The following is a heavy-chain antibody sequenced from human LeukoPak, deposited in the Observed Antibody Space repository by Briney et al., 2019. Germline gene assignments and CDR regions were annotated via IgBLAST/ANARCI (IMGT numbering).Heavy chain of an antibody. D-gene: IGHD3-16*01. CDR1: GYTFTSYD. V-gene: IGHV1-8*03. CDR3: ARGQGDDQGIYMDV. Sequence: ASVKVSCKASGYTFTSYDINWVRQATGQGLEWMGWMNPNSGNTGYAQKFQGRVTITRNTSISTAYMELNSLRSEDTAMYYCARGQGDDQGIYMDVWGKGTTVTVSS. CDR2: MNPNSGNT. J-gene: IGHJ6*03.